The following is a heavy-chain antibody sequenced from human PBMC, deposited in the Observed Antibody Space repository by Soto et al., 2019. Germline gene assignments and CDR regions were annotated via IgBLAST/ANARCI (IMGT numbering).Heavy chain of an antibody. D-gene: IGHD2-2*01. CDR2: ISYDGSNK. V-gene: IGHV3-30-3*01. J-gene: IGHJ6*02. Sequence: GGSLRLSCAASGFTFSSYAMHWVRQAPGKGLEWVAVISYDGSNKYYADSVKGRFTISRDNSKNTLYLQMNSLRAEDTAVYYCARDGGDCSSTSCYSGYYYYYYGMDVWGQGTTVTVSS. CDR1: GFTFSSYA. CDR3: ARDGGDCSSTSCYSGYYYYYYGMDV.